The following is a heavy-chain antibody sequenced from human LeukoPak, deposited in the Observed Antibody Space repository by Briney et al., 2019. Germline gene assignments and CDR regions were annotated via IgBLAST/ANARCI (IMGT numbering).Heavy chain of an antibody. V-gene: IGHV1-3*01. CDR2: INAGNGNT. CDR1: GYTFTSYA. J-gene: IGHJ3*02. D-gene: IGHD2-21*02. CDR3: AKVSDSHSDDAFDI. Sequence: ASVKVSCKASGYTFTSYAMHWVRQAPGQRLEWMGWINAGNGNTKYSQKFQGRVTMTRDTSTSTVYMELSSLRSEDTAVYYCAKVSDSHSDDAFDIWGQGTMVTVSS.